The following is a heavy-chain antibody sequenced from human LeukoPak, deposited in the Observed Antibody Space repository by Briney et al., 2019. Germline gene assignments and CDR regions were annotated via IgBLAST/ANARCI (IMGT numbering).Heavy chain of an antibody. J-gene: IGHJ4*02. CDR3: ARRDGDNYDFDY. Sequence: SETLSLTCTVSGASVRSHNGSWIRQTPGQGLERLGYGFYIGTTNYNPSLGSRVAISLDTSNHQFSLRLTAVTAADTVVYYSARRDGDNYDFDYWGQGILVTVSS. CDR1: GASVRSHN. D-gene: IGHD5-24*01. V-gene: IGHV4-59*02. CDR2: GFYIGTT.